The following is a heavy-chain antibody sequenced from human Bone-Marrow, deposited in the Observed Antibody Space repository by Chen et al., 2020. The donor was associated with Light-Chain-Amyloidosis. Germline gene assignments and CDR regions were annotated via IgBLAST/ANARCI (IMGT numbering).Heavy chain of an antibody. CDR1: GSTLSRYW. Sequence: EVQLGESGGGLVQHGGSLSLSCEASGSTLSRYWMSWVRKAPGKGLEWVANMKQDGSEKYYVDSVKVRFTISRDNAKNSLYLQMNNLRAEDTAVYYCARRVTYSSSSFSFDYWGQGTLVTVSS. CDR2: MKQDGSEK. D-gene: IGHD6-6*01. CDR3: ARRVTYSSSSFSFDY. J-gene: IGHJ4*02. V-gene: IGHV3-7*01.